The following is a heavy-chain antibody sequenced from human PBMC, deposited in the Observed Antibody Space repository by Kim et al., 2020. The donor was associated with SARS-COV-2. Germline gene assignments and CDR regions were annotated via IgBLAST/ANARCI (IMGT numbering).Heavy chain of an antibody. J-gene: IGHJ5*02. D-gene: IGHD2-21*01. V-gene: IGHV3-74*01. Sequence: TSYAEAVKVRFTISRDNAKNTLVLHMNSLRDDDTAVYYCARLGMVSTALDSWGQGTLVTVSS. CDR2: T. CDR3: ARLGMVSTALDS.